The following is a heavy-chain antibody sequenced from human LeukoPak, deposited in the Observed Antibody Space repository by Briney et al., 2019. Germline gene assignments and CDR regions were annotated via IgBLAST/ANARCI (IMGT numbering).Heavy chain of an antibody. V-gene: IGHV1-18*01. CDR3: ARAYTVVTTSDY. CDR1: GYTFIRYD. J-gene: IGHJ4*02. D-gene: IGHD4-23*01. CDR2: ISAHNGNT. Sequence: ASVTVSFKASGYTFIRYDITWVRQAPGQGLEWMGWISAHNGNTNYAQKLQGRVTMTTDTSTSTGYMELRSLRSDDTAVYYCARAYTVVTTSDYWGQGTLVTVSS.